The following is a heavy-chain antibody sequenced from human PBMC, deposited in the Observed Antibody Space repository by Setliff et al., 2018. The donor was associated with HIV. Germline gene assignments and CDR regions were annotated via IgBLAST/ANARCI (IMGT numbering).Heavy chain of an antibody. Sequence: TLSLTCTVSGDSISSGDYYWSWIRQPPGKGLEWIGNIYYSGSTYYNPSLKSRVTISVDTSKNRFSLRLTSVTAADTAVYYSAREDYYYYGMDVWGQGTTVTVSS. CDR2: IYYSGST. J-gene: IGHJ6*02. CDR3: AREDYYYYGMDV. CDR1: GDSISSGDYY. V-gene: IGHV4-30-4*08.